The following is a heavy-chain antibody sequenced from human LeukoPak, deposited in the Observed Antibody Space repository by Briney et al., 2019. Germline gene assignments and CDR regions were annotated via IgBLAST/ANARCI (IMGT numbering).Heavy chain of an antibody. J-gene: IGHJ3*02. CDR3: GRDLNWGAFDI. CDR2: ISSSSRYR. D-gene: IGHD7-27*01. CDR1: GFTFSSYS. V-gene: IGHV3-21*04. Sequence: GGSLRLSCAASGFTFSSYSMIWVRQAPGKGLEWVSSISSSSRYRYYADSVKGRFTISRDNSRNTVLLQMNSLTAEDTAVYYCGRDLNWGAFDIRGLGAMVTVSS.